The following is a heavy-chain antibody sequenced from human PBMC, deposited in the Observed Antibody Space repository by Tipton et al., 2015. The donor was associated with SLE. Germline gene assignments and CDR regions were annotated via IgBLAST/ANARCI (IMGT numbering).Heavy chain of an antibody. Sequence: SLRLSCAASEFMLENYGMIWVRQVPGKGLEWVSGINWNGDRTGYADSVKGRFTISRDNANRFMFLQMSSLRAEDTALYYCARDLYPYGLEVWGQGTTVTITS. CDR1: EFMLENYG. V-gene: IGHV3-20*04. J-gene: IGHJ6*02. CDR3: ARDLYPYGLEV. CDR2: INWNGDRT. D-gene: IGHD2-21*01.